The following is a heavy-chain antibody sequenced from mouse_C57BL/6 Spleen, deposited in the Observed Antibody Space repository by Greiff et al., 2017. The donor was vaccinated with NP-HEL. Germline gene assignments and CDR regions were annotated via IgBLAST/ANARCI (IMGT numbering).Heavy chain of an antibody. Sequence: EVKLMESGEGLVKPGGSLKLSCAASGFTFSSYAMSWVRQTPEKRLEWVAYISSGGDYIYYADTVKGRFTISRDNARNTLYLQMSSLKSEDTAMYYCTRGGHDYGFDYWGQGTTLTVSS. V-gene: IGHV5-9-1*02. D-gene: IGHD2-4*01. CDR1: GFTFSSYA. CDR2: ISSGGDYI. J-gene: IGHJ2*01. CDR3: TRGGHDYGFDY.